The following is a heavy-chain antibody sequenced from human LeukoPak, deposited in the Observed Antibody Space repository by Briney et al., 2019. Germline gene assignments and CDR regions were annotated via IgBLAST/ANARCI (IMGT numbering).Heavy chain of an antibody. Sequence: SETLSLTCAVYGGSFSGYYWSWIRQPPGKGLEWIGEINHSGSTNYNPSLKSRVTISVDRSKNQFSLKLSSVTAADTAVYYCARESNNGGAFDIWGQGTMVTVSS. J-gene: IGHJ3*02. CDR2: INHSGST. V-gene: IGHV4-34*01. CDR1: GGSFSGYY. D-gene: IGHD1/OR15-1a*01. CDR3: ARESNNGGAFDI.